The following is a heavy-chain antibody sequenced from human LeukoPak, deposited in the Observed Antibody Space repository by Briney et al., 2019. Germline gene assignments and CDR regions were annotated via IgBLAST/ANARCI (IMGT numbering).Heavy chain of an antibody. V-gene: IGHV3-30-3*01. CDR1: GFTFSTYT. J-gene: IGHJ4*02. D-gene: IGHD6-19*01. CDR3: ARAPYTSGWYFAFDY. CDR2: ISYEGSKQ. Sequence: PGKSLRLSCAASGFTFSTYTMHWVRQAPGKGLEWVALISYEGSKQNYADSVKGRFTISRDNSQGTLYLEMNSLRTEDTAVYYCARAPYTSGWYFAFDYWGQGTLVTVSS.